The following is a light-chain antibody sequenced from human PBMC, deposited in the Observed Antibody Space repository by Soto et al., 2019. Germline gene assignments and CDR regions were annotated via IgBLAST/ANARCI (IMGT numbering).Light chain of an antibody. V-gene: IGLV2-11*01. CDR2: DVT. J-gene: IGLJ1*01. Sequence: QSLLNQPRSVSRSPGQSLTISCTGTSSDVGGYNYVSWYQQYPGKVPKLMIYDVTTRPSGVPDRFSGSKSGNTASLTISGLQAVDDDDYYCCSHTLSYTDVLGTAAKVPS. CDR3: CSHTLSYTDV. CDR1: SSDVGGYNY.